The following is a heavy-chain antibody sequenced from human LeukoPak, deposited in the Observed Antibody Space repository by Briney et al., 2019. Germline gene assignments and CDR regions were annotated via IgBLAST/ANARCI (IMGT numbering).Heavy chain of an antibody. CDR3: ARGYYYRT. J-gene: IGHJ4*02. CDR2: VYADGSS. V-gene: IGHV4-61*02. Sequence: SSETLSLTCTVSGGSVGSDNSYWNWIRQPAGKGLEWIGRVYADGSSTYNPSLKSRVTILVDTSKNQFSLRPSSMTAADTAMYYCARGYYYRTWGLGTLVTVSS. D-gene: IGHD3-10*01. CDR1: GGSVGSDNSY.